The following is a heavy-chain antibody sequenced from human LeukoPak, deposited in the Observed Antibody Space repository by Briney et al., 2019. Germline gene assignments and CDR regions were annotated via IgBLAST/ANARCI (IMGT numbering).Heavy chain of an antibody. Sequence: GGSLRLSCAASGFTFSSYSMNWVRQAPGKGLDWVSYINSDSSIIYYADSVQGRFTISRDNSKNMVHLQMNSLRADDTAVYLCANFYYYGSGTYEGAWGQGTLVTVSS. CDR1: GFTFSSYS. J-gene: IGHJ5*02. V-gene: IGHV3-48*01. CDR3: ANFYYYGSGTYEGA. D-gene: IGHD3-10*01. CDR2: INSDSSII.